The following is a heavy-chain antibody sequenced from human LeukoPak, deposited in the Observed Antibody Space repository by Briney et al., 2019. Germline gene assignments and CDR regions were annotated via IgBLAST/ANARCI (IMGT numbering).Heavy chain of an antibody. CDR3: ARPGRGYYGRGGFDY. CDR2: INHSGST. J-gene: IGHJ4*02. V-gene: IGHV4-34*01. Sequence: KSSETLSLTCAVYGGSFSGYYWSWIRQPPGKGLEWIGEINHSGSTNYNPSLKSRVTISVDTSKNQFSLKLSSVTAAVTAVYYCARPGRGYYGRGGFDYWGQGTLVTVSS. D-gene: IGHD3-3*01. CDR1: GGSFSGYY.